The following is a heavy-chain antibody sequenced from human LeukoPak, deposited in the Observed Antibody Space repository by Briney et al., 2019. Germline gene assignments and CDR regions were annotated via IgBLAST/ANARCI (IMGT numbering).Heavy chain of an antibody. CDR3: ARMGIAAAVTNWFDP. D-gene: IGHD6-13*01. CDR2: IYYSGST. Sequence: SETLSLTCTVSGGSISSGDYYWSWIRQPPGKGLEWIGYIYYSGSTYYNPSLKSRVTISVDTSKNQFSLKLSSVTAADTAVYYCARMGIAAAVTNWFDPWGQGTLVTVSS. V-gene: IGHV4-30-4*08. CDR1: GGSISSGDYY. J-gene: IGHJ5*02.